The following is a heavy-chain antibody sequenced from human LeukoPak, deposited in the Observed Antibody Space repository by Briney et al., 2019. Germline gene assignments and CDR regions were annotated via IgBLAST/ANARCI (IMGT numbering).Heavy chain of an antibody. Sequence: PGGSLRLSCAASGFTLDDYAMHWVRQAPGKGLEWVSGISWNSGSIGYADSVKGRFTISRDNAKNSLYLQMNSLRAEDTAVYYCARVDTAMTGPDYWGQGTLVTVSS. V-gene: IGHV3-9*01. CDR2: ISWNSGSI. CDR3: ARVDTAMTGPDY. D-gene: IGHD5-18*01. J-gene: IGHJ4*02. CDR1: GFTLDDYA.